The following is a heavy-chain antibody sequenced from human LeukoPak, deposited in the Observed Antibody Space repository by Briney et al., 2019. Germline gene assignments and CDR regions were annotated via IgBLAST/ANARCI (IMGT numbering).Heavy chain of an antibody. CDR2: IRIKRNHYET. D-gene: IGHD2-2*01. V-gene: IGHV3-73*01. CDR1: GLTLIGTV. Sequence: GGSLKLAWAGAGLTLIGTVVPGVRQAAGKGLGGVGRIRIKRNHYETAYAASVKGRFTISRDNSKNTVYLHMDSLNTEDTALYYCSRLEDTSPIEVALDIWGQGTVVTVSS. J-gene: IGHJ3*02. CDR3: SRLEDTSPIEVALDI.